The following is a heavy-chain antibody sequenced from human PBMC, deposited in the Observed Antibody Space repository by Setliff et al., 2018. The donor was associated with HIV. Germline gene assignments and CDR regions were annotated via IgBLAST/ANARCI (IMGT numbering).Heavy chain of an antibody. CDR2: IYTSGST. D-gene: IGHD5-18*01. CDR1: GVSISSGSYY. V-gene: IGHV4-61*09. CDR3: ARPAPRGYSYGHYYFDY. Sequence: TLSLTCTVSGVSISSGSYYWSWIRQPAGKGLEWIGHIYTSGSTNCNPSLKSRVTISVDTSKNQFSLKLSSVTAADTAVYYCARPAPRGYSYGHYYFDYWGQGTLVTSPQ. J-gene: IGHJ4*02.